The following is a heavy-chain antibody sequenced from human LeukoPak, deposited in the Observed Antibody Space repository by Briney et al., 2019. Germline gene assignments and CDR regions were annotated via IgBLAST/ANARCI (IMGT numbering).Heavy chain of an antibody. J-gene: IGHJ4*02. CDR2: IYYSGST. Sequence: SETLSLTCTVSVGSISSYYWSWIRQPPGKGLEWIGYIYYSGSTNYNPSLKSRVTISVDTSKNQCSLKLSSVTAADTAVYYCARGAPPIAAAGTYYFDYWGQGTLVTVSS. CDR1: VGSISSYY. D-gene: IGHD6-13*01. V-gene: IGHV4-59*01. CDR3: ARGAPPIAAAGTYYFDY.